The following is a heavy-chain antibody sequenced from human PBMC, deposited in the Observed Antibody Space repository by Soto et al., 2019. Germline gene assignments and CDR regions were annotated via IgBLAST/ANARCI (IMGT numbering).Heavy chain of an antibody. CDR1: GFTFSSYD. CDR3: ASGGYGSGSGPYYYYGMDV. V-gene: IGHV3-13*01. Sequence: GGSLRLSCAASGFTFSSYDMHWVRQATGKGLEWVSAIGTAGDTYYPGSVKGRFTISRENAKNSLYLQMNSLRAEDTAVYYCASGGYGSGSGPYYYYGMDVWGQGTTVTVSS. D-gene: IGHD3-10*01. J-gene: IGHJ6*02. CDR2: IGTAGDT.